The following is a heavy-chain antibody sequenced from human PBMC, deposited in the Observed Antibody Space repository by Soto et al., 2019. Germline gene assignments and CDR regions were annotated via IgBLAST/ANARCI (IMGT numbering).Heavy chain of an antibody. CDR1: GYTFTDYG. V-gene: IGHV1-18*01. Sequence: QVQLVQSGAEVKKPGASVKVSCKASGYTFTDYGITWVRQAPGQGLEWMGWIRSYNENTNYANKLQGRVTMTTDTSTTTTYMELRSLRSDDTAVYYCARCSRYDFWSVSTSPNYYFDYWGQGTLVSVSS. D-gene: IGHD3-3*01. CDR3: ARCSRYDFWSVSTSPNYYFDY. CDR2: IRSYNENT. J-gene: IGHJ4*02.